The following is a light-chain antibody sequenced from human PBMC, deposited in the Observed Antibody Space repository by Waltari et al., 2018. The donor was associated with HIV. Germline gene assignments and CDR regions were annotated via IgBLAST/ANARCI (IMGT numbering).Light chain of an antibody. V-gene: IGLV1-47*01. CDR2: RNN. Sequence: QSVLTQPPSASGTPGQRFTFAFYGTSSTIGGNHVSWYQQLPGTAPKLLIYRNNQRPSGVPDRFSGSKSGTSASLAISGLRSEDEADYYCAAWNDSLSGYVFGTGTKVTV. J-gene: IGLJ1*01. CDR1: SSTIGGNH. CDR3: AAWNDSLSGYV.